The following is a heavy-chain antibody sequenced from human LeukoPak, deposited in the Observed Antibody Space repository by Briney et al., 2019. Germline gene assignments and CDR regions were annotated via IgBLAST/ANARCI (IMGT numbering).Heavy chain of an antibody. J-gene: IGHJ4*02. Sequence: GRSLRLSCAASGFTFSSYGMHWVRQAPGKGLEWVAVISYDGSNKYYADSVKGRFTISRDNSKNTLYLQMNSLRAEDTAVYYCAKVLAHEYNYGPFDYWGQGTLVTVSS. CDR2: ISYDGSNK. V-gene: IGHV3-30*18. D-gene: IGHD5-18*01. CDR3: AKVLAHEYNYGPFDY. CDR1: GFTFSSYG.